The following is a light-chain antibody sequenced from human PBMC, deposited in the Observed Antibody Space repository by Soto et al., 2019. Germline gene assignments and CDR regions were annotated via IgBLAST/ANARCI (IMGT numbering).Light chain of an antibody. Sequence: QSALTQPPSASGTPGQRVIISCSGTSSNIGSNYVYWYQQVPGTAPKLLIYKNNQRPSGVPDLFSGSKSGSSASLAISGLRSEDEADYYCAAWDDSLSVHYVFGVGTKVTVL. CDR1: SSNIGSNY. J-gene: IGLJ1*01. CDR2: KNN. V-gene: IGLV1-47*01. CDR3: AAWDDSLSVHYV.